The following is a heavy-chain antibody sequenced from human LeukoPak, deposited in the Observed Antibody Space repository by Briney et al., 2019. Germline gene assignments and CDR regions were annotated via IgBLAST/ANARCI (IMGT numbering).Heavy chain of an antibody. CDR2: IYYSGST. D-gene: IGHD5-12*01. V-gene: IGHV4-39*07. CDR3: AREVATPPLYYFDY. Sequence: SETLSLTCTVSGGSISSSSYYWGWIRQPPGKGLEWIGCIYYSGSTYYNPSLKSRVTISVDTSKNQFSLKLSSVTAADTAVYYCAREVATPPLYYFDYWGQGTLDTVSS. J-gene: IGHJ4*02. CDR1: GGSISSSSYY.